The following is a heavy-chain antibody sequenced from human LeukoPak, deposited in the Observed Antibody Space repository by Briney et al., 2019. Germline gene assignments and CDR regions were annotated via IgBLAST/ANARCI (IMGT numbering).Heavy chain of an antibody. D-gene: IGHD4-17*01. CDR1: GFTFSIYA. CDR3: AKPLHDYGDSYFDY. Sequence: GGSLRLSCAASGFTFSIYAMTWVRQAPGKGLEWVSAIGGRGGKTYYAGSVKGRFTISRDNSKNTLYLQMNSLRAEDTAVYYCAKPLHDYGDSYFDYWSQGTLVTVSS. V-gene: IGHV3-23*01. J-gene: IGHJ4*02. CDR2: IGGRGGKT.